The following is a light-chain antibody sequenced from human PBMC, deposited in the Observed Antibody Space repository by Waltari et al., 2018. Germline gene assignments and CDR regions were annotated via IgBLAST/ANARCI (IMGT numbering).Light chain of an antibody. CDR1: SSDVSGYNY. CDR2: DFS. Sequence: QSALTQPASVSGSPGQSITISCTGTSSDVSGYNYVSWYQQHPGKAPKRMIYDFSNRPSGVSNRFSGAKSGNTASLTISGLQAEDEADYYCSSYTSSTVVFGGGTKLTVL. CDR3: SSYTSSTVV. V-gene: IGLV2-14*03. J-gene: IGLJ2*01.